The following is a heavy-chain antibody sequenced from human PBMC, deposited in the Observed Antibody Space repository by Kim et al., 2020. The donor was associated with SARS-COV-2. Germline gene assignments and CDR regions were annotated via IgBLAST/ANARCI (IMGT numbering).Heavy chain of an antibody. CDR3: ARNPLGYCSSTSCYYSYYMDV. J-gene: IGHJ6*03. D-gene: IGHD2-2*01. Sequence: ASVKVSCKASGYTFTSYAMHWVRQAPGQRLEWMGWINAGNGNTKYSQKFQGRVTITRDTSASTAYMELSSLRSEDTAVYYCARNPLGYCSSTSCYYSYYMDVWGKRTTVTVSS. CDR2: INAGNGNT. V-gene: IGHV1-3*01. CDR1: GYTFTSYA.